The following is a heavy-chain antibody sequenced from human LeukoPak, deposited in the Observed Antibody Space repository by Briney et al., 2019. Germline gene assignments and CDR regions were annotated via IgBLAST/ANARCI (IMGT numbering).Heavy chain of an antibody. CDR2: IYYSGTT. CDR1: GGSISSYY. CDR3: ARHGTVAGPLQH. V-gene: IGHV4-59*08. Sequence: SETLSLTCTVSGGSISSYYWSWIRQPPGKALEWIGYIYYSGTTNYNPSLKSRVTMSVDTSKNQFSLKPNSTTAADTAVYYCARHGTVAGPLQHWGQGTLVAVSS. J-gene: IGHJ1*01. D-gene: IGHD2-8*02.